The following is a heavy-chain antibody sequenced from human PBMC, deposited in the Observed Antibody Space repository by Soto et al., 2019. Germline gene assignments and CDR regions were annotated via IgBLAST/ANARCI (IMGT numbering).Heavy chain of an antibody. CDR2: IIPIFGTA. CDR1: GGTFSSYA. D-gene: IGHD6-19*01. V-gene: IGHV1-69*06. Sequence: QVQLVQSGAEVKKPGSSVKVSCKASGGTFSSYAISWVRQAPGQGLEWMGGIIPIFGTANYAQQFQGRVTITADKSTITAYMELSSLRSEDTAVYYCARGGKGVAGTCFRQWGQGTLVTVSS. J-gene: IGHJ4*02. CDR3: ARGGKGVAGTCFRQ.